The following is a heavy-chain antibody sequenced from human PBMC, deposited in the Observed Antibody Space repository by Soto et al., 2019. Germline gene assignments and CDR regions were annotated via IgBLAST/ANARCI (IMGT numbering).Heavy chain of an antibody. CDR1: GYTFTSYG. J-gene: IGHJ3*02. Sequence: ASVKVSCKASGYTFTSYGISWVRQAPGQGLEWMGWISAYNGNTNYAQKLQGRVTMTTDTSTSTAYMELRSLRSDDTAVYYCARETPTTGTTSEDAFDIWGQGTMVTVSS. CDR3: ARETPTTGTTSEDAFDI. V-gene: IGHV1-18*01. D-gene: IGHD1-7*01. CDR2: ISAYNGNT.